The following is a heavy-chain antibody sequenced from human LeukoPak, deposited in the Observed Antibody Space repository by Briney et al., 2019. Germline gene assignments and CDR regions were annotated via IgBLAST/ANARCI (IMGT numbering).Heavy chain of an antibody. J-gene: IGHJ4*02. CDR3: ARVLIPTYSNNWYGSDC. D-gene: IGHD6-13*01. V-gene: IGHV1-2*06. CDR2: INPNSGGT. CDR1: GYTFTDYY. Sequence: ASVTVSCTASGYTFTDYYILWVRQAPGQGLEWMGRINPNSGGTNYAQKFQGRVTMTRDTSISTAYMELSRLTSDDTAVYYCARVLIPTYSNNWYGSDCWGQGTLVTVSS.